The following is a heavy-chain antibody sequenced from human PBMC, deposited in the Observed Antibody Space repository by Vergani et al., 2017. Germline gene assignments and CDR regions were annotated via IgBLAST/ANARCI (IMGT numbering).Heavy chain of an antibody. J-gene: IGHJ4*02. D-gene: IGHD2-21*02. CDR1: GFTFDDYT. V-gene: IGHV3-43*01. CDR3: AKDVIPDCGDDCPADF. CDR2: INWGGGST. Sequence: EVQLVESGGVVVQPGGSLRLSCAASGFTFDDYTMHWVRQSPGKGLEWVSLINWGGGSTYYADSVKGRCTISRDNSKTSLYLQMNSLTTEDTALFFCAKDVIPDCGDDCPADFWGLGTLVTVSS.